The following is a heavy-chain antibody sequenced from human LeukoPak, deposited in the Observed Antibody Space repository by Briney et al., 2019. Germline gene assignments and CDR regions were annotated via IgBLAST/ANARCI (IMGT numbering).Heavy chain of an antibody. D-gene: IGHD2-2*01. CDR3: ARDDQLRPMDV. Sequence: GGSLRLSYAASGFTFSSYSMNWVRQAPGKGLEWVSYISSSSSTIYYADSVKGRFTISRDNAKNTLYLQMNSLRAEDTAVYYCARDDQLRPMDVWGQGTTVTVSS. CDR2: ISSSSSTI. CDR1: GFTFSSYS. J-gene: IGHJ6*02. V-gene: IGHV3-48*04.